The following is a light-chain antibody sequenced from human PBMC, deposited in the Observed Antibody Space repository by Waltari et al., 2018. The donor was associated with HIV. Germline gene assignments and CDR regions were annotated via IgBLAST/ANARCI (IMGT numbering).Light chain of an antibody. Sequence: QSVLTQPPSVSGAPGQRVAISCTGSSSNIGAGYDVHWYQQLPGTAPTLLIYGEARRPSGVPDRFSGSESGTSASLAITGLQAEDEADYYCRSYDGSLSGYVFGTGTKVTVL. CDR3: RSYDGSLSGYV. CDR1: SSNIGAGYD. J-gene: IGLJ1*01. CDR2: GEA. V-gene: IGLV1-40*01.